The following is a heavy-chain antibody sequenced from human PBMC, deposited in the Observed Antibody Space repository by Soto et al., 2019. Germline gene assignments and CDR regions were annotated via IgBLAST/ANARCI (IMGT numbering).Heavy chain of an antibody. CDR2: IYYSGST. D-gene: IGHD3-22*01. CDR1: GGSISSGGYY. J-gene: IGHJ4*02. V-gene: IGHV4-31*03. CDR3: ARDGGSSGLNI. Sequence: QVQLQESGPGLVKPSQTLSLTCTVSGGSISSGGYYWSWIRQHPGRGLEWIGYIYYSGSTYYNPSLKSRVTIPVDTSKNQFSLKLRSVTAADTAVYYCARDGGSSGLNIWGQGTLVTVSS.